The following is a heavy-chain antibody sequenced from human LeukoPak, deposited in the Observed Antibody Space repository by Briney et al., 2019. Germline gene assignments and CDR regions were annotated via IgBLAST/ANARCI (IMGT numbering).Heavy chain of an antibody. CDR3: VREGSKYQLLNWFDP. D-gene: IGHD2-2*01. Sequence: ASVKVSCKASGYTFTSYGISWVRQAPGQGLEWMGWISAYNGNTNYAQKLQGRVTMSTDTSTSTAYMELRSLRSDDTAVYYCVREGSKYQLLNWFDPWGQGTLVTVSS. J-gene: IGHJ5*02. CDR1: GYTFTSYG. V-gene: IGHV1-18*01. CDR2: ISAYNGNT.